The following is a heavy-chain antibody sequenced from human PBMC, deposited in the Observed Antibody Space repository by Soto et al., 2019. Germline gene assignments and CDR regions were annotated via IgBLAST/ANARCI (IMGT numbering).Heavy chain of an antibody. Sequence: QITLKESGPTLVKPTQTLTLTCTFSGFSLSTSGVGVGWIRQPPGEALEWLALIYWDDDKRYSPSLKSRLSTTKDPYKNQVVLRISTMDPVETATYYCAHRGNCDFWRGYYCGYYIDYWGQGTLVTVSS. J-gene: IGHJ4*02. V-gene: IGHV2-5*02. CDR2: IYWDDDK. CDR3: AHRGNCDFWRGYYCGYYIDY. CDR1: GFSLSTSGVG. D-gene: IGHD3-3*01.